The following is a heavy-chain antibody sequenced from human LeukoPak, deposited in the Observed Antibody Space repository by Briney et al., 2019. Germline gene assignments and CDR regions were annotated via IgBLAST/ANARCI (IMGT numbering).Heavy chain of an antibody. CDR1: GFTFSGYS. CDR3: ARGYSSGWTYTGYYYGMDV. D-gene: IGHD6-19*01. J-gene: IGHJ6*02. Sequence: PGGSLRLSCAASGFTFSGYSMNWVRQAPGRGLEWVPYISSSSSTIYYADSVKGRFTISRDNAKNSLYLQMNSLRAEDTAVYYCARGYSSGWTYTGYYYGMDVWGQGTTVTVSS. V-gene: IGHV3-48*01. CDR2: ISSSSSTI.